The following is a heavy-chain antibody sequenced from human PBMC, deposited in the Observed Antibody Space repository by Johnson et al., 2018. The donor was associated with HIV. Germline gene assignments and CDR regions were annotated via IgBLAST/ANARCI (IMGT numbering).Heavy chain of an antibody. Sequence: QVQLVESGGGLVQPGGSLRLSCAASGFTFSSYSMNWVRQAPGKGLEWVAVISYDGSNKYYADSVKGRFTISRDNSKNTLYLQMNSLRAEDTAVYYCAKRVHSYGYAGAFDIWGQGTMVTVSS. J-gene: IGHJ3*02. CDR3: AKRVHSYGYAGAFDI. D-gene: IGHD5-18*01. V-gene: IGHV3-30*18. CDR2: ISYDGSNK. CDR1: GFTFSSYS.